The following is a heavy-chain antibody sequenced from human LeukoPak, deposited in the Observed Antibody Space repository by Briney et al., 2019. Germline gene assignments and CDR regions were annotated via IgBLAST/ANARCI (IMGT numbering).Heavy chain of an antibody. CDR2: IYGGGST. J-gene: IGHJ4*02. V-gene: IGHV3-53*01. CDR1: GLTVSSNF. D-gene: IGHD4-17*01. Sequence: GGSLRPSCAATGLTVSSNFMSWVRQAPGKGLEWVSVIYGGGSTYYADSVKGRFTISRDTPKNTLYLQMNSLRVEDTAVYYCATDLSTVTRGPDYWGQGTLVTVSS. CDR3: ATDLSTVTRGPDY.